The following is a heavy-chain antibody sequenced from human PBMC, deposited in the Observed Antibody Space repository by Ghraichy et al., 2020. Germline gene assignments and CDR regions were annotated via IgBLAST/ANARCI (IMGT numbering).Heavy chain of an antibody. Sequence: SVKVSCKASGGTFSSYAISWVRQAPGQGLEWMGRIIPILGIANYAQKFQGRVTITADKSTSTAYMELSSLRSEDTAVYYCARICGGDCFDFDYWGQGTLVTVSS. J-gene: IGHJ4*02. D-gene: IGHD2-21*01. CDR1: GGTFSSYA. V-gene: IGHV1-69*04. CDR3: ARICGGDCFDFDY. CDR2: IIPILGIA.